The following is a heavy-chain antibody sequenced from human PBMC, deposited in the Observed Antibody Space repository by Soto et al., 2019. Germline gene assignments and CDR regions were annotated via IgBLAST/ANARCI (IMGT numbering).Heavy chain of an antibody. CDR2: ISAYNGDT. D-gene: IGHD5-18*01. CDR1: GYTFTTYG. CDR3: ARDVDTAVATRAFDI. Sequence: ASVKVSCKAAGYTFTTYGISWGRQAPGQGLEWMGWISAYNGDTNYAQNLQGRVTMTTETSTSTAYMELRSLRSDDTAVHYCARDVDTAVATRAFDIWGQGTMVTVSS. V-gene: IGHV1-18*01. J-gene: IGHJ3*02.